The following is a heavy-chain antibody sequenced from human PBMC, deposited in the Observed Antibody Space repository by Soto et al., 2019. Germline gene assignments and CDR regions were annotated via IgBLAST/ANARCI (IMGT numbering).Heavy chain of an antibody. CDR2: ISSASSSI. D-gene: IGHD1-1*01. Sequence: EVQLVESGGGLVKPGGSLRLSCATSGFTFNSYTMNWVRQAPGKGLEWVASISSASSSIDFADSVKGRFTISRDNVNNSVFLQMNSLRAEGTGIYYCARYDAFKAFDLWGHGTMVTVSS. CDR1: GFTFNSYT. J-gene: IGHJ3*01. CDR3: ARYDAFKAFDL. V-gene: IGHV3-21*01.